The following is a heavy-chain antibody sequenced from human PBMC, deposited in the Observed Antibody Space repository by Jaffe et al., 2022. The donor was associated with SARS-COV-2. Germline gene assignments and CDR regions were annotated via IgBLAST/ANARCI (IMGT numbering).Heavy chain of an antibody. J-gene: IGHJ4*02. CDR3: ARRRVDSLMVADFDY. Sequence: EVQLVQSGAEVKKPGESLRISCKGSGFRFTSYWITWVRQMPGGGLEWMGRIDPSDSHTTYNPSFRGHATISADKSTSSAYLQWNNLKASDTAIYYCARRRVDSLMVADFDYWGQGTLVTVSS. V-gene: IGHV5-10-1*03. CDR2: IDPSDSHT. D-gene: IGHD5-18*01. CDR1: GFRFTSYW.